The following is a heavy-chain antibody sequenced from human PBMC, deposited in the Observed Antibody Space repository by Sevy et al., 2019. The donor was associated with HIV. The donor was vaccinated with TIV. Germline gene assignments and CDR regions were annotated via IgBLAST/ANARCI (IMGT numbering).Heavy chain of an antibody. CDR3: ARSPLWFGELTTFDY. CDR1: GFTFSSYS. J-gene: IGHJ4*02. V-gene: IGHV3-21*01. CDR2: ISSSSSYI. D-gene: IGHD3-10*01. Sequence: GGSLRLSCAASGFTFSSYSMNWVRQAPGKGLEWVSSISSSSSYIYYADSVKGRFTISGDNAKNSLYLQMNSLRAEDTAVYYCARSPLWFGELTTFDYWGQGTLVTVSS.